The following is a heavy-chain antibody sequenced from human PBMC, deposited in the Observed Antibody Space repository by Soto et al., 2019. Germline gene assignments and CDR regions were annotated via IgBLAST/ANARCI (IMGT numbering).Heavy chain of an antibody. CDR3: AKRWYSSSSGGDDY. Sequence: PGGSLRLSCAASGFTFSSYGMHWVRQAPGKGLEWVAVISYDGSNKYYADSVKGRFTISRDNSKNTLYLQMNSLRAEDTAVYYCAKRWYSSSSGGDDYWGQGTLVTVSS. CDR2: ISYDGSNK. V-gene: IGHV3-30*18. CDR1: GFTFSSYG. J-gene: IGHJ4*02. D-gene: IGHD6-6*01.